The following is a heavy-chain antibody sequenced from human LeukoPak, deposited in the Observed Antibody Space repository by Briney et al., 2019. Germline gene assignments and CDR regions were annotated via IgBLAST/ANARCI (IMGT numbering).Heavy chain of an antibody. CDR1: GYTFTGYY. D-gene: IGHD6-13*01. Sequence: ASVKVSCKASGYTFTGYYMHWVRQAPGQGLEWMGWINPNSGGTNYAQKFEGRVTMTRDTSISTAYMELSRLRSDATAVYYCARDTIAAAMYQNGGFDPWGQGTLVTVSS. CDR3: ARDTIAAAMYQNGGFDP. J-gene: IGHJ5*02. CDR2: INPNSGGT. V-gene: IGHV1-2*02.